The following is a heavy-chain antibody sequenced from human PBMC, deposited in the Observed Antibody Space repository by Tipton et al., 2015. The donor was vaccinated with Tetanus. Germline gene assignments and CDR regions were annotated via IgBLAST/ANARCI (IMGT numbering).Heavy chain of an antibody. Sequence: TLSLTCTVSGGSLRSGGYYWSWIRQHPGQGLEWIGYIYYTGNTYYNPSLKSRVTLSIDMSKNQFSLRLSSVTAADTAVYFCARSVVGATLDYWGQGSLVTVSS. V-gene: IGHV4-31*03. J-gene: IGHJ4*02. D-gene: IGHD1-26*01. CDR1: GGSLRSGGYY. CDR2: IYYTGNT. CDR3: ARSVVGATLDY.